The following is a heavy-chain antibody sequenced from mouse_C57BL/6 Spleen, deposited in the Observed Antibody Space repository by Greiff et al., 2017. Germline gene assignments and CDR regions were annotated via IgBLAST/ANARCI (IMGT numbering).Heavy chain of an antibody. D-gene: IGHD2-1*01. CDR1: GYTFTDYY. CDR3: ARDGNDYFDY. CDR2: INPNNGGT. V-gene: IGHV1-26*01. Sequence: EVQLQQSGPELVKPGASVKISCKASGYTFTDYYMNWVKQSHGKSLEWIGDINPNNGGTSYNQKFKGKATLTVDKSSSTADMELRSLTSEDSAVYYCARDGNDYFDYWGQGTTLTVSS. J-gene: IGHJ2*01.